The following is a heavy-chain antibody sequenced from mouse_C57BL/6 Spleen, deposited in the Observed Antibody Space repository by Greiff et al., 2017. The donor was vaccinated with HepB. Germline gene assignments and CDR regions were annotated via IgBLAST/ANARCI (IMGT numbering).Heavy chain of an antibody. CDR1: GYTFTDYY. CDR3: ARSDYGSRGNFDV. Sequence: EVQLQQSGPVLVKPGASVKMSCKASGYTFTDYYMNWVKQSHGKSLEWIGVINPYNGGTSYNQKFKGKATLTVDKSSSTASMELNSLTSEYSAVYYCARSDYGSRGNFDVWGTGTTVTVSS. D-gene: IGHD1-1*01. CDR2: INPYNGGT. V-gene: IGHV1-19*01. J-gene: IGHJ1*03.